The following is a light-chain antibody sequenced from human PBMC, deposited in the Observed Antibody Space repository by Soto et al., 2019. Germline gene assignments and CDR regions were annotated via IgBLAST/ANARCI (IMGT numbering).Light chain of an antibody. Sequence: EVVLTQSPVTLSLSPGEIATLSGRASQSFRGLLAWYQQKSGQAPRLLIYDAYNRATGIPPRSSGSGSGTDFTLTISSLEPEDSAVYYCQQRHMWPITFGQGTRLE. CDR3: QQRHMWPIT. J-gene: IGKJ5*01. CDR2: DAY. V-gene: IGKV3-11*01. CDR1: QSFRGL.